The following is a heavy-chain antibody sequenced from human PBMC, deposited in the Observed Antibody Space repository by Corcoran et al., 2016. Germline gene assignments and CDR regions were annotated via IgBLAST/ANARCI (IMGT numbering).Heavy chain of an antibody. CDR3: ARARTGGGWFDP. CDR2: MYYSGST. J-gene: IGHJ5*02. Sequence: QVQLQESGPGLVKPSETLSLTCTVSGGSISSYYWSWIRQPPGKGLGWIGYMYYSGSTNYNPSLKSRVTISVDTSKNQFSLKLSSVTAADTAVYYCARARTGGGWFDPWGQGTLVTVSS. V-gene: IGHV4-59*01. CDR1: GGSISSYY.